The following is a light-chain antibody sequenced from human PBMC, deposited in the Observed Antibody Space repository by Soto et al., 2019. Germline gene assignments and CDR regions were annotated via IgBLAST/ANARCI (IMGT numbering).Light chain of an antibody. J-gene: IGLJ3*02. CDR3: CSYAGSYNPFWV. V-gene: IGLV2-11*01. CDR2: DVS. CDR1: SSDVGGYNY. Sequence: QSVLTQPRSVSGSPGQSVTISCTGTSSDVGGYNYVSWYQQHPGKAPKLMIYDVSKRPSGVPDRFSGSKSGNTASLTISGLHAEDEADYYCCSYAGSYNPFWVFGGGTKLTVL.